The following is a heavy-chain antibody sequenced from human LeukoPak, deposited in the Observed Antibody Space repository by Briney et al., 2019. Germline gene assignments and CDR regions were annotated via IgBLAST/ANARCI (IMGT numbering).Heavy chain of an antibody. Sequence: GGSLRLSCAASEFTFNRYWMSWVRQAPGKGLQWVANIKQDGSEAHYVDSVKGRFTISRDNAKNSLSLQMNSLNVDDTGVYFCTRDALFGSGRTHLDFWSQGALVSVSS. D-gene: IGHD3-10*01. J-gene: IGHJ4*02. V-gene: IGHV3-7*04. CDR2: IKQDGSEA. CDR3: TRDALFGSGRTHLDF. CDR1: EFTFNRYW.